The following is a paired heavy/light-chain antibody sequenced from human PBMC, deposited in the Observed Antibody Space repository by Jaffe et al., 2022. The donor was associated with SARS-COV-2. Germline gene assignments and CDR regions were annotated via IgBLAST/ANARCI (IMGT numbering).Light chain of an antibody. J-gene: IGKJ4*01. CDR3: MQGSQWPLT. V-gene: IGKV2-30*01. CDR2: KVS. Sequence: VVMTQSPLSLPVTLGQPASISCRSSQSLVYTDGNTYLNWFQQRPGQSPRRLIYKVSNRDPGVPDRFSGSGSGTDFTLKISRVEAEDVAVYYCMQGSQWPLTFGGGTKVEI. CDR1: QSLVYTDGNTY.
Heavy chain of an antibody. Sequence: EVQLLESGGDLVQPGGSLRLSCGASGFTFSSYAMTWVRQAPGKGLEWVSAITGSGGHTYYTDSVKGRFTISRDNSKNTLYLQMNSLRAEDTAVYYCAKGDLWGGPRGPDADYWGQGTLVIVSS. CDR3: AKGDLWGGPRGPDADY. CDR1: GFTFSSYA. J-gene: IGHJ4*02. V-gene: IGHV3-23*01. CDR2: ITGSGGHT. D-gene: IGHD3-3*01.